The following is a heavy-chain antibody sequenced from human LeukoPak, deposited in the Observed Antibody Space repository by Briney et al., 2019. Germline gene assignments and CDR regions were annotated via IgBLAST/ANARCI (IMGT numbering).Heavy chain of an antibody. Sequence: PGGSLRLSCAAPGFTFSNYWMIWVRQAPGQGLEWVANIKQDGSEKSYVDSVKGRFTISRDNAKNSLYLQMNSLRAEDTAVYYCARARTSGDEALAGNYWGQGTLVTVSS. CDR1: GFTFSNYW. CDR3: ARARTSGDEALAGNY. CDR2: IKQDGSEK. D-gene: IGHD6-19*01. J-gene: IGHJ4*02. V-gene: IGHV3-7*01.